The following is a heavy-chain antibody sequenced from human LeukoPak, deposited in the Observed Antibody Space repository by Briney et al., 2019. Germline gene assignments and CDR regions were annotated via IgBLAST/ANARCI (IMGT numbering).Heavy chain of an antibody. CDR1: GYTFTSYG. Sequence: ASVKVSCKASGYTFTSYGISWVRQAPGQGLEWMGWISAYNGNTNYAQKIQGRVTMTTDTSTSTAYMELRSLRSDDTAVYYCARVCSGGSCYGAFDIWGQGTMVTVSS. V-gene: IGHV1-18*01. J-gene: IGHJ3*02. CDR2: ISAYNGNT. D-gene: IGHD2-15*01. CDR3: ARVCSGGSCYGAFDI.